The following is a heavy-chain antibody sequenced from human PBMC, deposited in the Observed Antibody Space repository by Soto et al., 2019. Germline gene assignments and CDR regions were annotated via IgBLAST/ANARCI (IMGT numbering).Heavy chain of an antibody. V-gene: IGHV3-30-3*01. CDR3: ARDPGNNYGSFAY. CDR2: ISYDGSNK. D-gene: IGHD4-17*01. J-gene: IGHJ4*02. Sequence: SLSLSCVASSFTFSNYAMNWVRQAPGKGLEWVAVISYDGSNKYYADSVKGRITISRDNSRNTLYLQMNNLRAEDTAMYYCARDPGNNYGSFAYWGQGTLVTVSS. CDR1: SFTFSNYA.